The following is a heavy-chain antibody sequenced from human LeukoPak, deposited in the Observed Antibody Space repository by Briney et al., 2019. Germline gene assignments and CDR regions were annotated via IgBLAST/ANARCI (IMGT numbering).Heavy chain of an antibody. J-gene: IGHJ6*03. Sequence: GASVKVSCKASGGTFSSYAISWVRQAPGQGLEWMGGIIPIFGTANYAQKFQGRVTITADESTSTAYMELSSLRSEDTAVYYCARSYYGSGSYYRNYYYYYYMDVWGKGTTVTISS. V-gene: IGHV1-69*13. D-gene: IGHD3-10*01. CDR1: GGTFSSYA. CDR2: IIPIFGTA. CDR3: ARSYYGSGSYYRNYYYYYYMDV.